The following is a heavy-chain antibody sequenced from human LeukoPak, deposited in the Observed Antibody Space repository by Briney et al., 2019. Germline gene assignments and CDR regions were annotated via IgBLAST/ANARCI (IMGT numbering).Heavy chain of an antibody. Sequence: GGSLRLSCAASGFTFSSYGMHWVRQPPGKGLEWVGFVCHDGSKKFYADFVKGRFSISRDNSKNTLYVQMNSLGAEDTALYYCAKLGFDSSGSHSLVDYWGQGTPVTASS. CDR3: AKLGFDSSGSHSLVDY. V-gene: IGHV3-30*02. CDR2: VCHDGSKK. D-gene: IGHD3-22*01. J-gene: IGHJ4*02. CDR1: GFTFSSYG.